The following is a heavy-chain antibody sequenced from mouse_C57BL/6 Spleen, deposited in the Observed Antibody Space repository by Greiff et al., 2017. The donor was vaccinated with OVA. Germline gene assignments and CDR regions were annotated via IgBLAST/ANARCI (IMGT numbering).Heavy chain of an antibody. V-gene: IGHV1-55*01. CDR1: GYTFTSYW. Sequence: QVQLQQPGAELVKPGASVKMSCKASGYTFTSYWITWVKQRPGQGLEWIGDIYPGSGSTNYNEKFKSKATLTVDTSSSTAYMQLSSLTSEDFAVYYCARLYYDYDGGYAMDYWGQGTSVTVSS. D-gene: IGHD2-4*01. CDR2: IYPGSGST. J-gene: IGHJ4*01. CDR3: ARLYYDYDGGYAMDY.